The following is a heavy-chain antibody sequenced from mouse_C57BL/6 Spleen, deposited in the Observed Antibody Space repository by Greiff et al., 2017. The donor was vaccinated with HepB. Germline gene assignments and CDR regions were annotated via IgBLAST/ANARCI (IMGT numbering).Heavy chain of an antibody. Sequence: QVQLQQPGAELVKPGASVKLSCKASGYTFTSYWMHWVKQRPGQGLEWIGMIHPNSGSTNYNEKFKSKATLTVDKSSSTAYMQLSSLTSEDSAVYYCARERNYYGSSQAWFAYWGQGTLVTVSA. CDR3: ARERNYYGSSQAWFAY. D-gene: IGHD1-1*01. CDR2: IHPNSGST. CDR1: GYTFTSYW. V-gene: IGHV1-64*01. J-gene: IGHJ3*01.